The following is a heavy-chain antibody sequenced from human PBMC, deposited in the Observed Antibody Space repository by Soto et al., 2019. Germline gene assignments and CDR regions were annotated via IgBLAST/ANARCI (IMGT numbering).Heavy chain of an antibody. J-gene: IGHJ4*02. D-gene: IGHD2-21*02. CDR2: INTLFGGT. CDR1: GYTFSDYT. V-gene: IGHV1-18*01. CDR3: ARSNDWYSDS. Sequence: SLKVSCKASGYTFSDYTITWVRQAPGQGLEWMGWINTLFGGTNYAQRLQDRVTMTTDASTSTAYMELRSLRSDDTAVYYCARSNDWYSDSWGRGTLVTV.